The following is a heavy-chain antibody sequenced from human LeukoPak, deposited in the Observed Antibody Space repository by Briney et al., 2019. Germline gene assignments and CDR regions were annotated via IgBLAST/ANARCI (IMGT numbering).Heavy chain of an antibody. CDR2: IYYSGST. D-gene: IGHD5-18*01. J-gene: IGHJ3*02. Sequence: SETLSLTCTVSGGSISSYYWSWIRQPPEKGLEWIGYIYYSGSTNYNPSLKSRVTISVDTSKNQFSLKLSSVTAADTAVYYCASSAMVYDAFDIWGQGTMVTVSS. V-gene: IGHV4-59*08. CDR3: ASSAMVYDAFDI. CDR1: GGSISSYY.